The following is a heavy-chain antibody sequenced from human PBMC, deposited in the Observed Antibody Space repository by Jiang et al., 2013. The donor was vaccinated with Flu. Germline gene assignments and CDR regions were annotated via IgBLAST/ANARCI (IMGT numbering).Heavy chain of an antibody. CDR2: IIPILGIA. D-gene: IGHD6-19*01. CDR1: GGTFSSYA. J-gene: IGHJ5*02. CDR3: ARGGSSGWGWFDP. V-gene: IGHV1-69*04. Sequence: SGAEVKKPGSSVKVSCKASGGTFSSYAISWVRQAPGQGLEWMGRIIPILGIANYAQKFQGRVTITADKSTSTAYMELSSLRSEDTAVYYCARGGSSGWGWFDPWGQGTLVTVSS.